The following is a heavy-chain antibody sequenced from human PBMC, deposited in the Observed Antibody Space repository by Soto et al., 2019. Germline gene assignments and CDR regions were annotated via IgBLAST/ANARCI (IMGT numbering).Heavy chain of an antibody. CDR3: AKSLLFVDHGYMDV. Sequence: QVQLVQSGAELKKPGSSVKVSCEASGGSFTSYSFTWVRQAPGQGLEWMGRIIPIQGKANYALKFQDRVTITADRSTRTVYMEPTSLRPEDTAVYFCAKSLLFVDHGYMDVWGKGITVTVSS. D-gene: IGHD2-21*01. CDR1: GGSFTSYS. V-gene: IGHV1-69*02. CDR2: IIPIQGKA. J-gene: IGHJ6*03.